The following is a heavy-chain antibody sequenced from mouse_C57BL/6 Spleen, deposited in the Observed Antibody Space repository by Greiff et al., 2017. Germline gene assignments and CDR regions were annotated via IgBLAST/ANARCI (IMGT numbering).Heavy chain of an antibody. V-gene: IGHV1-15*01. D-gene: IGHD2-3*01. CDR1: GYTFTDYE. J-gene: IGHJ4*01. CDR3: TRGWDGYAMDY. CDR2: IDPETGGT. Sequence: QVQLQQSGAELVRPGASVTLSCKASGYTFTDYEMHWVKQTPVHGLEWIGAIDPETGGTAYNQKFKGKAILTADKSSSPAYMELRSLTSEDSAVYYCTRGWDGYAMDYWGQGTSVTFSS.